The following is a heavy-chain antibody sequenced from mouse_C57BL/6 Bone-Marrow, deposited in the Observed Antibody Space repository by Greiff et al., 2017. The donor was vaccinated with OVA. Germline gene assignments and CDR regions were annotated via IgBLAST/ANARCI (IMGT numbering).Heavy chain of an antibody. CDR3: ARLDDGYYYWYFDV. Sequence: QVQLQQSGAELVRPGTSVKLSCKASGYTFTSYWMHWVKQRPGQGLEWIGVIDPSDSYTNYNQKFKGKATLTLDTSSSTGYMQLSSLTSEDSAVYYCARLDDGYYYWYFDVWGTGTTVTVSS. CDR2: IDPSDSYT. D-gene: IGHD2-3*01. CDR1: GYTFTSYW. J-gene: IGHJ1*03. V-gene: IGHV1-59*01.